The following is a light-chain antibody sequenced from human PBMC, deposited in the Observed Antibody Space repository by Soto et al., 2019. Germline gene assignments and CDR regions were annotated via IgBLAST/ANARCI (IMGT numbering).Light chain of an antibody. CDR1: QSLVYSDGNTY. CDR3: MQGTHWPHT. Sequence: DVVMTQSPLSLPVTLGQPASISCRSSQSLVYSDGNTYLSWFQQRPGQSPRRLIYKVSTRDSGVPDRFSGSGSGTDFTLKISRVEAEDVGLYYCMQGTHWPHTFGPGTKVDIK. J-gene: IGKJ3*01. V-gene: IGKV2-30*01. CDR2: KVS.